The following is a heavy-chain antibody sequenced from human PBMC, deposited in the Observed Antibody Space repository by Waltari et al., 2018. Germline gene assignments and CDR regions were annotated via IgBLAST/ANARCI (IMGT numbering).Heavy chain of an antibody. CDR2: IYSGGKT. D-gene: IGHD2-21*02. Sequence: EVQLVESGGGLVQPGGSLRLSCAASGLIVRSNYTIWVRKAPGKGLEWVSMIYSGGKTYYADSVKDRFTISRDNSKNTVDLQMNSLRDEDTAVYYCARMTKFFCNTGDCYSTPEEGGLDVWGQGTTVTVSS. V-gene: IGHV3-53*04. CDR1: GLIVRSNY. CDR3: ARMTKFFCNTGDCYSTPEEGGLDV. J-gene: IGHJ6*02.